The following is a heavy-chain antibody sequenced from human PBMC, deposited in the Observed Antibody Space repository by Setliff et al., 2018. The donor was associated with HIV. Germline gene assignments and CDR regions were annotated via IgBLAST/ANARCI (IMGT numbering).Heavy chain of an antibody. CDR2: TYFRSKWYN. CDR1: GDSVSSNSAA. J-gene: IGHJ4*02. Sequence: QTLSLTCSISGDSVSSNSAAWNWVRQSPSRGLEWLGRTYFRSKWYNNYAASVEGRITISPDTSRNEFSLQLNSVTPEDTAVYYCARGSYGSVLLWGQGTLVTVSS. D-gene: IGHD6-19*01. CDR3: ARGSYGSVLL. V-gene: IGHV6-1*01.